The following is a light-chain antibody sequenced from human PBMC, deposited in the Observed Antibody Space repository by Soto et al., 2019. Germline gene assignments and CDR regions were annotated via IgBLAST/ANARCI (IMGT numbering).Light chain of an antibody. Sequence: QSALTQPASVSGSPGQSITISCTGTSSDVGGYNYVSWYQQHPGKAPKLMIYEVSNWPSGVSNRFSGSKSGNTASLTISGLQAEDETDYYCSSYTSSSTLVFGTGTKVTVL. CDR2: EVS. CDR1: SSDVGGYNY. V-gene: IGLV2-14*01. CDR3: SSYTSSSTLV. J-gene: IGLJ1*01.